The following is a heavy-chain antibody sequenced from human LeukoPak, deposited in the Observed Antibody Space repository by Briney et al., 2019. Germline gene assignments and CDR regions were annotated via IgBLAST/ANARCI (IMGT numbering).Heavy chain of an antibody. D-gene: IGHD3-10*02. J-gene: IGHJ4*02. Sequence: GGSLRLSCAASGFMFRSSSMSWVRQVPGKGLEWVSTISASAGNIYYADSVKGRFTISRDNSKNSLFLQMNSLRAEDTAIYYCAKRPAAVRGVIPYVDYWGQGTLVTVSS. CDR3: AKRPAAVRGVIPYVDY. CDR2: ISASAGNI. CDR1: GFMFRSSS. V-gene: IGHV3-23*01.